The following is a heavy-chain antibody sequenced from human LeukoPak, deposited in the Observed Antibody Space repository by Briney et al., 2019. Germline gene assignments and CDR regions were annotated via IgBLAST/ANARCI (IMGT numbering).Heavy chain of an antibody. V-gene: IGHV3-53*01. CDR1: GFSVSSNF. J-gene: IGHJ4*02. Sequence: PGGSLRLSCVVYGFSVSSNFMNWVRQAPGKGLEWVSVIYNAGDTYYADTVKGRFTISRDNSRNSLYLQLNNLKAEDTAVYFCARVPSYYHGSESPYFFDYWGQGALVTVST. CDR3: ARVPSYYHGSESPYFFDY. D-gene: IGHD3-10*01. CDR2: IYNAGDT.